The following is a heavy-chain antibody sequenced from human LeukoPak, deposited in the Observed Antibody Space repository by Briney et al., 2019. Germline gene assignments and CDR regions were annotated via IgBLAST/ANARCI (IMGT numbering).Heavy chain of an antibody. J-gene: IGHJ4*02. V-gene: IGHV4-31*03. CDR3: GRGEGGYFDY. D-gene: IGHD2-15*01. CDR2: IYYSGST. Sequence: SETLSLTCTVSGASVSRGGYYWSWIRQHPGKGLEWIGYIYYSGSTYFNPSLKSRVTISVDTSKNQFSLKLSSVTAADTAVYYCGRGEGGYFDYWGQGTLVTVSS. CDR1: GASVSRGGYY.